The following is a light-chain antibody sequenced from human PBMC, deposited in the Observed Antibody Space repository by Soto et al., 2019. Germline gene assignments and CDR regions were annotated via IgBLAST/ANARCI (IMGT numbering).Light chain of an antibody. CDR1: QSVSSN. CDR2: GAS. CDR3: QQYNNWPPFT. J-gene: IGKJ3*01. V-gene: IGKV3-15*01. Sequence: EIVMTQSPATLSVSPGERATLSCRASQSVSSNLAWYQQKPGQAPRLLIYGASTRATGIPARFSGSGSGTEFTLTISSLQSEEFADYYCQQYNNWPPFTFGPGTKVDIK.